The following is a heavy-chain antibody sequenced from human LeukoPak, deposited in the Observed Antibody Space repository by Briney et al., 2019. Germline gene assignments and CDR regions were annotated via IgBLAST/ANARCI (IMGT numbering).Heavy chain of an antibody. D-gene: IGHD2-8*01. Sequence: GESLKISCKGSGYSFTSYWIGWVRHMPGKGLEWMGIIYPGDSDTRYSPSFQGQVTISADKSISTAYLQWSSLKASDTAMYYCARGSAGYCTNGVCYTTYFDYWGQGTLVTVSS. CDR1: GYSFTSYW. CDR3: ARGSAGYCTNGVCYTTYFDY. J-gene: IGHJ4*02. V-gene: IGHV5-51*01. CDR2: IYPGDSDT.